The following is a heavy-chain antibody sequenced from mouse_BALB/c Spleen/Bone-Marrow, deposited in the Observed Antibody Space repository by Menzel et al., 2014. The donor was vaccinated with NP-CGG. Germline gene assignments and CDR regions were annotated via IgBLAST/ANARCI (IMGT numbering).Heavy chain of an antibody. CDR2: IWWNDDK. Sequence: QVTLKVCGPGILNPSPTLSLTCSFSGFSLNTSGMGVGWIRQPSGKGLEWLAHIWWNDDKYYHPSLKSQLTLSKDTSKNQVFLKITSVDTEDTATYYCARSIVTGDFDYWGQGTTLTVSS. D-gene: IGHD2-12*01. CDR3: ARSIVTGDFDY. CDR1: GFSLNTSGMG. V-gene: IGHV8-5*01. J-gene: IGHJ2*01.